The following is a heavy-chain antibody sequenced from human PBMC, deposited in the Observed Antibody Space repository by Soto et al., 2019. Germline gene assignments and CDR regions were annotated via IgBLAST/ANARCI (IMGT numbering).Heavy chain of an antibody. CDR3: ARDRKQDFYYYYYGMDV. Sequence: SETLFLTCTVSGGSVSSGSYYWSWIRQPPGKGLEWIGYIYYSGSTNYNPSLKSRVTISVDTSKNQFSLKLSSVTAADTAVYYCARDRKQDFYYYYYGMDVWGQGTTVTVSS. V-gene: IGHV4-61*01. CDR2: IYYSGST. CDR1: GGSVSSGSYY. J-gene: IGHJ6*02.